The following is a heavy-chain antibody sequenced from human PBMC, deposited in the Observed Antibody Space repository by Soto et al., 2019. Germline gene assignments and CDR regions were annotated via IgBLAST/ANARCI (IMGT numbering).Heavy chain of an antibody. D-gene: IGHD5-12*01. CDR1: GFSFTNAW. Sequence: EAQLVEYGGGLVKTGESLRLSCSAAGFSFTNAWINWVRQAPGKGLEWVGHIKGQIDYEATDYAPPVRGRFTFSRDDSTNTVYLQMNSLKADDTAVYYCAADIPSQGRGEFDFWGQGTQVTVSS. CDR3: AADIPSQGRGEFDF. V-gene: IGHV3-15*07. J-gene: IGHJ4*02. CDR2: IKGQIDYEAT.